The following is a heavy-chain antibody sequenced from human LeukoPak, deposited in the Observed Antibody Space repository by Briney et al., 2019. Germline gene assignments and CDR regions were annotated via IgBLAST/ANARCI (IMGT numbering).Heavy chain of an antibody. CDR1: EFPFRNYW. D-gene: IGHD6-6*01. CDR3: ARGYSSSYRIDY. J-gene: IGHJ4*02. V-gene: IGHV3-74*01. CDR2: INTDGSST. Sequence: GGPLGFSCEAPEFPFRNYWMHWVRQAPGKGLFWVSRINTDGSSTTYADSVKGRFPISRDNAKNTLYLQMNSLSAEDTAVYYCARGYSSSYRIDYWGQGTLVTVSS.